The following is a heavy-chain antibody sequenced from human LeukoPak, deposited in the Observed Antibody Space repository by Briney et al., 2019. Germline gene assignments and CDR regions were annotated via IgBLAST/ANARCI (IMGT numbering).Heavy chain of an antibody. D-gene: IGHD4-17*01. CDR2: ISYDGSNK. V-gene: IGHV3-30*03. Sequence: GRSLRLSCAASGFTLSRNGMHWVRQAPGKGLEWVAAISYDGSNKWHADSVKGRFTISRDNSKHTLYLQMNSLRAEDTAVYYCARGGYWGDYVFDFWGPGTLVTVSS. CDR1: GFTLSRNG. J-gene: IGHJ4*02. CDR3: ARGGYWGDYVFDF.